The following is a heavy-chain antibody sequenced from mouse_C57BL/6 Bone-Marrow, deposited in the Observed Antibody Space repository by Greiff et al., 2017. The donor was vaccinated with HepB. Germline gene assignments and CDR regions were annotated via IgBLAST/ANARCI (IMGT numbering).Heavy chain of an antibody. CDR3: ARLRRFAY. CDR1: GFTFSSYG. J-gene: IGHJ3*01. CDR2: ISSGGSYT. V-gene: IGHV5-6*01. Sequence: EVQGVESGGDLVKPGGSLKLSCAASGFTFSSYGMSWVRQTPDKRLEWVATISSGGSYTYYPDSVKGRFTISRDNAKNTRYLQMSSLKSEDTAMYYCARLRRFAYWGQGTLVTVSA.